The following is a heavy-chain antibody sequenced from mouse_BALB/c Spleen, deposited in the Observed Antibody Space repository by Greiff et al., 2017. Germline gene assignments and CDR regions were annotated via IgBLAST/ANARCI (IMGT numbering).Heavy chain of an antibody. V-gene: IGHV1-82*01. CDR1: GYAFSSSW. CDR2: INPGSGGT. J-gene: IGHJ4*01. Sequence: VQLQQSGPELVKPGASVKISCKASGYAFSSSWMNWVKQRPGQGLEWIGVINPGSGGTNYNEKFKGKATLTADKSSSTAYMQLSSLTSDDSAVYFCARAWGNLDYAMDYWGQGTSVTVSS. CDR3: ARAWGNLDYAMDY.